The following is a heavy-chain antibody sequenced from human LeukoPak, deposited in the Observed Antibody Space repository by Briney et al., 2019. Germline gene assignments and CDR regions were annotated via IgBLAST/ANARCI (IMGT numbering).Heavy chain of an antibody. D-gene: IGHD6-13*01. CDR2: INHSGST. CDR1: GGSFSGYY. V-gene: IGHV4-34*01. CDR3: ARGHQLVRSEY. Sequence: SETLSLTCAVYGGSFSGYYWSWIRQPPGKGLEWIGEINHSGSTNYNPSLKSRVTISVDTSKNQYSLELSSVTAADTAVYYCARGHQLVRSEYWGQGTLVTVSS. J-gene: IGHJ4*02.